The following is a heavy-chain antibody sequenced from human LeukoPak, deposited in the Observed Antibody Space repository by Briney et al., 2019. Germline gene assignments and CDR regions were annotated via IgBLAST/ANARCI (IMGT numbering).Heavy chain of an antibody. CDR1: GFTFSDYY. CDR2: ISSSGSTI. Sequence: GGSLRLSCAASGFTFSDYYMSWIRQAPGKGLEWVSYISSSGSTIYYADSVRGRFTISRDNAKNSLYLQMNSLRAEDTAVYYCARDGGRYFDWFNYYYYGMDVWGQGTTVTVSS. J-gene: IGHJ6*02. CDR3: ARDGGRYFDWFNYYYYGMDV. D-gene: IGHD3-9*01. V-gene: IGHV3-11*01.